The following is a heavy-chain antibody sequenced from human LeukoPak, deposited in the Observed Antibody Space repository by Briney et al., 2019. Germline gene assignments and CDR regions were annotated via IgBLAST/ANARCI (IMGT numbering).Heavy chain of an antibody. D-gene: IGHD1-26*01. J-gene: IGHJ4*02. Sequence: GGSLRLSCAASGFTFSSYAMGWVRQAPGKGLEWVSAISGSGGSTYYADSVKGRFTISRDNSKNTLYLQMNSLRAEDTAVYYCAKPVVGATKNPFDYWGQGTLVTVSS. CDR3: AKPVVGATKNPFDY. CDR2: ISGSGGST. V-gene: IGHV3-23*01. CDR1: GFTFSSYA.